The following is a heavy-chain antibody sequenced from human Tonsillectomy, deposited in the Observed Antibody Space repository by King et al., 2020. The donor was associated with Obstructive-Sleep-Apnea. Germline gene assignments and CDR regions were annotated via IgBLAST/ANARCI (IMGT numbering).Heavy chain of an antibody. V-gene: IGHV5-51*01. J-gene: IGHJ3*02. CDR3: ARSRGSGSYYNEDAFDI. D-gene: IGHD3-10*01. Sequence: VQLVESGAEVKKPGESLKISCKGSGYSFTSYWIGWVRQMPGKGLECMGIIYPGDSDTRYSPSFQGQVTISADKSISTAYPQWSSLKASDTAMYYCARSRGSGSYYNEDAFDIWGQGTMFTVSS. CDR1: GYSFTSYW. CDR2: IYPGDSDT.